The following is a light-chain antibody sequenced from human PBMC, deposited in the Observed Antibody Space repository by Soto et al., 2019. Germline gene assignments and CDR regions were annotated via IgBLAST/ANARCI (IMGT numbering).Light chain of an antibody. Sequence: QSVLTQPASVSGSPGQSITISRTGTGSALVNYNLVSWYQQPPGQAPRLVIYESTKRPSGLSDRFSGSKSGNTASLTISGLQAEDEADYYCCSCVSGSPFDVLFGGGTQLTVL. V-gene: IGLV2-23*01. J-gene: IGLJ3*02. CDR3: CSCVSGSPFDVL. CDR2: EST. CDR1: GSALVNYNL.